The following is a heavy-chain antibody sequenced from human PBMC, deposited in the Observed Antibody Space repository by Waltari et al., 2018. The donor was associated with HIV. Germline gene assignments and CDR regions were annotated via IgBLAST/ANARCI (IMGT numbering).Heavy chain of an antibody. CDR3: ARDRQGTVTKDFDY. D-gene: IGHD4-17*01. CDR2: ISSSSTFI. J-gene: IGHJ4*02. Sequence: EVQLVESGGGLVKPGGSLRLSCAASGVTFSRHSRNWVRQAPGKGLEWVSSISSSSTFIYYADSVKGRFTISRDNAKNSLYLQMNSLRAEDTAVYYCARDRQGTVTKDFDYWGQGTLVTVSS. CDR1: GVTFSRHS. V-gene: IGHV3-21*01.